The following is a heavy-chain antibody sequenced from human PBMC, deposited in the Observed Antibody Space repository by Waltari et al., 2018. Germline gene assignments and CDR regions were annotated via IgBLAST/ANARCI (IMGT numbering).Heavy chain of an antibody. CDR3: ARTHIGGNLPFHN. V-gene: IGHV5-10-1*03. D-gene: IGHD2-15*01. Sequence: EVHLVQSGTEVRKPGESLTISCKASGYSFTTYWITWVRQMPGKGLEWMGRIDPCDSYADYSPSFQSHVTSSVDKSISTAYLHWSGLKASDSALYYCARTHIGGNLPFHNWGQGTLVTVSS. CDR1: GYSFTTYW. CDR2: IDPCDSYA. J-gene: IGHJ4*02.